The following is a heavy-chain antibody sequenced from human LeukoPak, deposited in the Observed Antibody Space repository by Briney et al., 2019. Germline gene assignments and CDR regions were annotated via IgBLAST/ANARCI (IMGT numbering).Heavy chain of an antibody. J-gene: IGHJ4*02. CDR3: ARYSGSYPYYLDY. Sequence: PGGSLRLSCAASGFTVSSNYMTWVRQVPGKGLEWVSVFCSGGSTYYADSVKGRFTISRDKSKNTLYLQMNSLRAEDTAVYYCARYSGSYPYYLDYWGQGTLVTVSS. D-gene: IGHD1-26*01. CDR2: FCSGGST. CDR1: GFTVSSNY. V-gene: IGHV3-53*01.